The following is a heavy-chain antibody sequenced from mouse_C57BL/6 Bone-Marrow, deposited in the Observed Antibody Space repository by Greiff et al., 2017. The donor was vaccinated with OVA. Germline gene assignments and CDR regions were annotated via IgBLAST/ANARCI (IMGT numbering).Heavy chain of an antibody. CDR2: ISYDGSN. J-gene: IGHJ2*01. Sequence: EVKLQESGPGLVKPSQSLSLTCSVTGYSITSGYYWNWIRQFPGNKLEWMGYISYDGSNNYNPSLKNRISITRDTSKNQFFLKLNSVTTEDTATYYCARERNYYGSSYFDYWGQGTTLTVSS. D-gene: IGHD1-1*01. CDR3: ARERNYYGSSYFDY. CDR1: GYSITSGYY. V-gene: IGHV3-6*01.